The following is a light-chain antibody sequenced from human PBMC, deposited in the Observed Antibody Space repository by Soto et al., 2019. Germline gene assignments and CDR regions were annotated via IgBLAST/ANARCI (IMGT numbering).Light chain of an antibody. CDR1: QSVSSY. V-gene: IGKV3-11*01. CDR3: QQRSNWPPP. CDR2: DAS. Sequence: EIVLTQSPATLSLSPGERATLSCRASQSVSSYLACYQQKPGQAPRLLIYDASNRATGIPARFSGSGSGTDFTLTISSLEPEDFAVYYCQQRSNWPPPFGQGTRLEIK. J-gene: IGKJ5*01.